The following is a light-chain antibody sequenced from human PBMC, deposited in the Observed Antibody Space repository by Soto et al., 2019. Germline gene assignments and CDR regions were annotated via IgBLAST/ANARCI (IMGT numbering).Light chain of an antibody. V-gene: IGKV1-5*03. Sequence: DIQMTQSPSTLSASVGDRVTITCRASQNIRAWLAWYQQKPGKAPNLLIYKASNLYSGVPSRFSGSASGTEFTLTISSLQPDDFAIYYCHQYNSYPWTFGQGTKVDIK. CDR2: KAS. CDR1: QNIRAW. J-gene: IGKJ1*01. CDR3: HQYNSYPWT.